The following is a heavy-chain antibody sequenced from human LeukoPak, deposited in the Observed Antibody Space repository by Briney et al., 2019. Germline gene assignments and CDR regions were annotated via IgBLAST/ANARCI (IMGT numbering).Heavy chain of an antibody. Sequence: PGGSLRLSCAASGFTFSDYYMSWIRQAPGKGLEWVAVISYDGSNKYYADSVKGRFTISRDNSKNTLYLQMNSLRAEDTAVYYCAKGGSGWYVGYWGQGTLVTVSS. D-gene: IGHD6-19*01. J-gene: IGHJ4*02. CDR3: AKGGSGWYVGY. CDR1: GFTFSDYY. V-gene: IGHV3-30*18. CDR2: ISYDGSNK.